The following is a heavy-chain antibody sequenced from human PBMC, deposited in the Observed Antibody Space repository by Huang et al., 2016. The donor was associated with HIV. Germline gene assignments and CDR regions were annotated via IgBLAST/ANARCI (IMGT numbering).Heavy chain of an antibody. J-gene: IGHJ6*02. Sequence: QVQLQESGPGLVKPSETLSLTCTVSGGSISSYYWSWIRQPPGQGLEWIGYIYYSGSTNYNPSLKSRVTISVDTSKNQFSLKLTSVTAADTAVYYCARDTSEYYYGMDVWGQGTTVTVSS. CDR1: GGSISSYY. V-gene: IGHV4-59*01. CDR3: ARDTSEYYYGMDV. CDR2: IYYSGST.